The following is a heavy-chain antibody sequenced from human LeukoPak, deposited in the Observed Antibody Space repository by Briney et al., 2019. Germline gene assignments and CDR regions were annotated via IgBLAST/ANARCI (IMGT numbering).Heavy chain of an antibody. D-gene: IGHD3-22*01. CDR3: ASDSISMNAFDA. CDR1: GGSISSYY. CDR2: IYTSGST. V-gene: IGHV4-4*07. J-gene: IGHJ3*01. Sequence: SETLSLTCTVSGGSISSYYWSWIRQPAGKGLEWIGRIYTSGSTNYNASLKSRVSMSIDTSKNEVSLMLTSVTAADTAVYYCASDSISMNAFDAWGQGTMVTVSS.